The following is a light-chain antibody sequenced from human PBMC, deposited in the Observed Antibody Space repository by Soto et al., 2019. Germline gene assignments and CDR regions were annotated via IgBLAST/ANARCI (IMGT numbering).Light chain of an antibody. CDR2: DAS. Sequence: DIQMTQSPSSLSASVGDRVSSTCQASHDISKFLNWYQHKPGQAPSLLIYDASKSQFGVPSRFSGSGSGTDFTFTISSLQPEDNATYYCQQYDNRPFTFGPGTKVDIK. CDR3: QQYDNRPFT. CDR1: HDISKF. V-gene: IGKV1-33*01. J-gene: IGKJ3*01.